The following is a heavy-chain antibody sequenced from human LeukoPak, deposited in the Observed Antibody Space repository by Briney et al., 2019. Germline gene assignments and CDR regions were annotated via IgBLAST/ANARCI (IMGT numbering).Heavy chain of an antibody. D-gene: IGHD4-17*01. V-gene: IGHV3-53*01. CDR2: IYSGGST. CDR3: VRARTTVPNLFDY. Sequence: GGSLRLSCAASGFTVSSNSMNWVRQAPGKGLEWVSVIYSGGSTYYADSVKGRFTISRDNAKNTLYLQMNSLRADDTAVYYCVRARTTVPNLFDYWGQGTLVTVSS. J-gene: IGHJ4*02. CDR1: GFTVSSNS.